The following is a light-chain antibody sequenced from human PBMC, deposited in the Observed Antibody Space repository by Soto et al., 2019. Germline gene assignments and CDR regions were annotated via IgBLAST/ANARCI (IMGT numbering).Light chain of an antibody. CDR3: LSADSSRLYV. Sequence: SYELTQAPSGSVSPGQTASITCSGDELPKEYAYWYQQKPGQAPLLVIYKDTDRPSGIPERFSASSSGTTVTLTISGVQAEDEGDYYCLSADSSRLYVFGTGTKVTVL. V-gene: IGLV3-25*02. J-gene: IGLJ1*01. CDR2: KDT. CDR1: ELPKEY.